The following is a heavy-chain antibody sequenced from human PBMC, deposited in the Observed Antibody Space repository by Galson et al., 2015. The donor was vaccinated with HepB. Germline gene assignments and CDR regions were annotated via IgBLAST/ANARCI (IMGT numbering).Heavy chain of an antibody. CDR2: TRNKANGYST. Sequence: SLRLSCAVSGFTFSDHYMEWVRQAPGKGLEWVGRTRNKANGYSTEYAASVQGRFIIARDESKNSLYLQMNNLQTEDTAVYYCARDRRDFTYGYAIDIWGQGTMVTVSS. CDR1: GFTFSDHY. V-gene: IGHV3-72*01. D-gene: IGHD2-8*01. J-gene: IGHJ3*02. CDR3: ARDRRDFTYGYAIDI.